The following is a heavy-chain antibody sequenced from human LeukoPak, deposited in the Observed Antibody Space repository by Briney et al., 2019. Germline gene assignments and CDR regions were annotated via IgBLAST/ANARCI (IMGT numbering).Heavy chain of an antibody. CDR2: ISGSGCRT. Sequence: GGSLRLSCAASGFTFCSYAISWVGQAPGQGLGWGAAISGSGCRTYYADYVKGRFTISRDNSKNTLYLQMNSLSAEDTAVYYCAKAGYCSSTSCYNWFDTWGQGTLVTVSS. D-gene: IGHD2-2*03. CDR1: GFTFCSYA. CDR3: AKAGYCSSTSCYNWFDT. J-gene: IGHJ5*02. V-gene: IGHV3-23*01.